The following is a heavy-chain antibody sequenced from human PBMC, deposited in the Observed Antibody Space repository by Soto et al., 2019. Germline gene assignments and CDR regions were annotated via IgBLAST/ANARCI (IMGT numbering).Heavy chain of an antibody. Sequence: QVQLQQWGAGLLKPSETLSLTCAVYGGFVSSGSYYWSWIRQPPGKGLEWIGEMSHSGGTHFNPSLKSRFTISLDTSKNQFSLKMSSVTAADTALYYCARVERGTATTVVDAFDIWGPGTMVTVSS. CDR2: MSHSGGT. D-gene: IGHD1-1*01. V-gene: IGHV4-34*01. CDR3: ARVERGTATTVVDAFDI. CDR1: GGFVSSGSYY. J-gene: IGHJ3*02.